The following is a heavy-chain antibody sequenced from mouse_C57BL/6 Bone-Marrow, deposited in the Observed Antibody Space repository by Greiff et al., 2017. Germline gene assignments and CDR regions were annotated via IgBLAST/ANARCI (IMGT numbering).Heavy chain of an antibody. Sequence: QVHVKQSGAELVRPGASVTLSCKASGYTFTDYEMHWVKQTPVHGLEWIGAIDPETGGTAYNQKFKGKAILTADKSSSTAYMELRSLTSEDSAVYYCTRFTVPFGYWGQGTLVTVSA. CDR1: GYTFTDYE. V-gene: IGHV1-15*01. CDR2: IDPETGGT. D-gene: IGHD1-1*01. J-gene: IGHJ3*01. CDR3: TRFTVPFGY.